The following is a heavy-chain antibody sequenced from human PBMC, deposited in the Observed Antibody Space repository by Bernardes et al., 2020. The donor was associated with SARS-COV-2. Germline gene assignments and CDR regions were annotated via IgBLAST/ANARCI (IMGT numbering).Heavy chain of an antibody. CDR2: ISTTGTTI. V-gene: IGHV3-48*03. Sequence: GGSLRLSCAVSGFSVSTYELHWFRQVPGKGLEWVSYISTTGTTIYADSVRGRFTISRDTAENSLHLRMNSLRAEDTSVYYCAREAVKDGWTDGVDAFDIWGQGTMVTVSS. J-gene: IGHJ3*02. CDR3: AREAVKDGWTDGVDAFDI. CDR1: GFSVSTYE. D-gene: IGHD2-15*01.